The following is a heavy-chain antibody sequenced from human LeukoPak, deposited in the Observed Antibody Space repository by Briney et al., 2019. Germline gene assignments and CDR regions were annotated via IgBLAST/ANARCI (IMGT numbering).Heavy chain of an antibody. J-gene: IGHJ4*02. D-gene: IGHD1-26*01. Sequence: GGSLRLSCAASGFTFSSYAMSWVRQAPGKGLEWVSTISSSGGSTDYADSVKGRFTISRDNSKNTQYLQTHSLGVEDTAIYYCAKSGQFDYWGQGTLVTVSS. CDR1: GFTFSSYA. V-gene: IGHV3-23*01. CDR2: ISSSGGST. CDR3: AKSGQFDY.